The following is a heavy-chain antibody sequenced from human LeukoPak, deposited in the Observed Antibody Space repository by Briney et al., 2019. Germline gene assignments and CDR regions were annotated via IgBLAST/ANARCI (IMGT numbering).Heavy chain of an antibody. V-gene: IGHV3-23*01. Sequence: GRSLRLSCAASGFTFSTYAMHWVRQAPGKGLEWVAGLSDSGGSTNYADSVKGRFTVSRDNPKNTLYLQMNSLRAEDTAVYFCAKRGVVIRAVIIVGFHKEAYYFDYWGQGALVTVSS. D-gene: IGHD3-10*01. CDR2: LSDSGGST. CDR1: GFTFSTYA. CDR3: AKRGVVIRAVIIVGFHKEAYYFDY. J-gene: IGHJ4*02.